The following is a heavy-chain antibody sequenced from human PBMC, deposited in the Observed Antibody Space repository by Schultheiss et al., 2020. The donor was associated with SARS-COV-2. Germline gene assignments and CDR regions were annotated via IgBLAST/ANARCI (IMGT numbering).Heavy chain of an antibody. D-gene: IGHD4-17*01. CDR1: GFTFSSYS. V-gene: IGHV3-23*01. CDR3: AKSVPYGVHGGVSDY. Sequence: GGSLRLSCAASGFTFSSYSMNWVRQAPGKGLEWVSAISGSGGSTYYADSVKGRFTISRDNSKNTLYLQMNSLRAEDTAVYYCAKSVPYGVHGGVSDYWGQGTLVTVSS. CDR2: ISGSGGST. J-gene: IGHJ4*02.